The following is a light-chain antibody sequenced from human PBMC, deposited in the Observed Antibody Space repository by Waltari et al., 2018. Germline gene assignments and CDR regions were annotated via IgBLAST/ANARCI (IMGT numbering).Light chain of an antibody. V-gene: IGKV1-33*01. Sequence: DIQMTQSPSSLSASVGDRVTITCQASQDSSNYLNWYQQKPGKAPKLLIYDASNLETGVPSRFSGSGSGTDFTFTISSLQPEDFATYSCQQVKSFPLTFGGGTKVEVK. CDR1: QDSSNY. J-gene: IGKJ4*01. CDR3: QQVKSFPLT. CDR2: DAS.